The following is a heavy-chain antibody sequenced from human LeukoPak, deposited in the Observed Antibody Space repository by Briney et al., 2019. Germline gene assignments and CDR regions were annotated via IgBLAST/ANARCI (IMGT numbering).Heavy chain of an antibody. J-gene: IGHJ4*02. CDR2: IYHSGST. CDR1: GGSISSGGYY. D-gene: IGHD3-22*01. Sequence: SQTLSLTCTVSGGSISSGGYYWSWIRQPPGKGLEWIGYIYHSGSTYYNPSLKSRVTISVDRSKNQFSLKLSSVTAADTAVYYCARALTMIVGIYDYWGQGTLVTVSS. V-gene: IGHV4-30-2*01. CDR3: ARALTMIVGIYDY.